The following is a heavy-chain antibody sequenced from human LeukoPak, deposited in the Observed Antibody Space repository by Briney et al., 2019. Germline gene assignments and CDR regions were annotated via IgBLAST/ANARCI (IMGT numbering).Heavy chain of an antibody. CDR1: GFTSSSYA. CDR3: AKTPLRLGELSPPYFDY. CDR2: ISGSGGST. Sequence: GRSLRLSCAASGFTSSSYAMSWVRQAPGNGLEWVSAISGSGGSTYYADSVKGRFTISRDNSKNTLYLQMNSLRAEDTAVYYCAKTPLRLGELSPPYFDYWGQGTLVTVSS. D-gene: IGHD3-16*02. V-gene: IGHV3-23*01. J-gene: IGHJ4*02.